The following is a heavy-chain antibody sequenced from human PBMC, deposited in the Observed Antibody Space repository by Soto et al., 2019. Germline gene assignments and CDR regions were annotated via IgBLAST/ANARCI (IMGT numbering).Heavy chain of an antibody. Sequence: SETLSLTCTVSGGSISSGDYYWSWIRQRPGKGLEWIGYIYYSGNTYYNPSLKSRVTLSVDTSQNQFSLKLSSVTAADTALYYCARFKGFLYYMDVWGKGTTVTVSS. V-gene: IGHV4-31*03. CDR1: GGSISSGDYY. CDR3: ARFKGFLYYMDV. CDR2: IYYSGNT. J-gene: IGHJ6*03. D-gene: IGHD3-3*01.